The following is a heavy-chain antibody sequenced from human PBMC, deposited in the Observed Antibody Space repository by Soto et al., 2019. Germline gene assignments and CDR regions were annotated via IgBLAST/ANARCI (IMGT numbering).Heavy chain of an antibody. CDR3: AKDRGYCSGGSCSYYFDY. J-gene: IGHJ4*02. CDR1: GFTFSSYG. V-gene: IGHV3-30*18. CDR2: ISYDGSNK. D-gene: IGHD2-15*01. Sequence: QVQLVESGGGVVQPGRTLRLSCAASGFTFSSYGMHWVRQAPGKGLEWAAVISYDGSNKYYADSVKSRFTISRDNSKNTLYLQMNSLRAEDTAVYYCAKDRGYCSGGSCSYYFDYWGQGTLVTVSS.